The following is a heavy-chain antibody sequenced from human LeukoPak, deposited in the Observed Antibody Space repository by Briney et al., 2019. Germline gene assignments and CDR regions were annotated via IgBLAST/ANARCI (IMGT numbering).Heavy chain of an antibody. CDR2: IKQDGSEK. V-gene: IGHV3-7*01. Sequence: GGSLRLSCAASGFTFSSYAMSWVRQAPGKGLEWVAKIKQDGSEKYYVDSVKGRFTISRDNAKNSLYLQMNSLRAEDTAVYYCARARMVTTSPFDHWGQGTLVTVSS. CDR1: GFTFSSYA. D-gene: IGHD4-17*01. J-gene: IGHJ4*02. CDR3: ARARMVTTSPFDH.